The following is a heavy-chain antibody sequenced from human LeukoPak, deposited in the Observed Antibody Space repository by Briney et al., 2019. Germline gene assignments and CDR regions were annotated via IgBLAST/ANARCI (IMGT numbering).Heavy chain of an antibody. J-gene: IGHJ6*02. CDR2: ISSSGSTI. V-gene: IGHV3-11*01. D-gene: IGHD2-21*02. CDR1: GFTFSDYY. Sequence: GGSLRLSCAASGFTFSDYYMSWIRQAPGKGLEWVSYISSSGSTIYYADSVKGRFTISRDNAKNSLYLQMNSLRAEDTAVYYCARLYLVVVTATAILYYYGMDVWGQGTTVTVSS. CDR3: ARLYLVVVTATAILYYYGMDV.